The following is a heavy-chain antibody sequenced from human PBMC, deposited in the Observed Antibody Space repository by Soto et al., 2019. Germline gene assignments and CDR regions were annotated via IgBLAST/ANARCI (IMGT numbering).Heavy chain of an antibody. V-gene: IGHV3-72*01. CDR3: ARGYCSNGVCYRYIDL. J-gene: IGHJ2*01. CDR1: GFTFSDHY. Sequence: GSLRLSCAASGFTFSDHYMDWVRQAPGKGLEWVGRTRNKANSYTTEYAASVKGRFTISRDDSKNSLYLQMNSLKTEDTAVYYCARGYCSNGVCYRYIDLWGRGTLVTVSA. CDR2: TRNKANSYTT. D-gene: IGHD2-8*01.